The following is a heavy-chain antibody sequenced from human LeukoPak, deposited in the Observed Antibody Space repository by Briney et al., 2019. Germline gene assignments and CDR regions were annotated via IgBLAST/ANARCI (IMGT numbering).Heavy chain of an antibody. V-gene: IGHV4-38-2*01. CDR3: ARSGYSYGPYYFDY. J-gene: IGHJ4*02. CDR1: GFTFSNYY. D-gene: IGHD5-18*01. Sequence: GSLRPSCVASGFTFSNYYSTWIRQPPGKGLEWIGSIYHSGSTYYNPSLKSRVTISVDTSKNQFSLKLSSVTAADTAVYYCARSGYSYGPYYFDYWGQGTLVTVSS. CDR2: IYHSGST.